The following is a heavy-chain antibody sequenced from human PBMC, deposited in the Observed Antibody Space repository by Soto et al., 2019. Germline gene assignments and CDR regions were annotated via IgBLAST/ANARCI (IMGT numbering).Heavy chain of an antibody. CDR3: ASNSYGFRGAFDI. CDR2: IYYSGST. J-gene: IGHJ3*02. V-gene: IGHV4-59*01. Sequence: SETLSLNCTVSGGSISSYYWSWIRQPPGKGLEWIGYIYYSGSTNYNPSLKSRVTISVDTSKNQFSLKLSSVTAADTAVYYCASNSYGFRGAFDIWGQGTMVTVSS. D-gene: IGHD5-18*01. CDR1: GGSISSYY.